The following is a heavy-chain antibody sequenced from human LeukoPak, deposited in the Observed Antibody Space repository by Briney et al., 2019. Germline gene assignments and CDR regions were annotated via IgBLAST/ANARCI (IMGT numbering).Heavy chain of an antibody. V-gene: IGHV3-30*03. CDR1: GFSFSSYG. CDR3: ARVRGIAAAGIDY. Sequence: PGRCLRLSCAASGFSFSSYGMHWVRRAPGKGLEWVAVISYDGSNKYYADSVKGRLTISRDNSKNTLYLQMNSLRAEDTAVYYCARVRGIAAAGIDYWGQGTLVTVSS. D-gene: IGHD6-13*01. CDR2: ISYDGSNK. J-gene: IGHJ4*02.